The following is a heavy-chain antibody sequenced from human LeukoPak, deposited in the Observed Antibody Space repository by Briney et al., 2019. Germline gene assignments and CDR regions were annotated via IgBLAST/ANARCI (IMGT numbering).Heavy chain of an antibody. V-gene: IGHV3-48*01. CDR1: GFTFSSYS. Sequence: PGGSLRLSCAASGFTFSSYSMNWVRQAPGKGLEWVSYISSSSSTIYYADSVKGRFTISRDNAKNSLYLQMNSLRAEDTAVYYCASGCRGYSYGPYYWGQGTLVTVSS. CDR3: ASGCRGYSYGPYY. J-gene: IGHJ4*02. CDR2: ISSSSSTI. D-gene: IGHD5-18*01.